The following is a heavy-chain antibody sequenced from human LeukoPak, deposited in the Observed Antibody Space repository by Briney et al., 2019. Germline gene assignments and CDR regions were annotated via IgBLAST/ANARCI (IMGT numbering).Heavy chain of an antibody. D-gene: IGHD5-24*01. J-gene: IGHJ4*01. CDR2: IKQDGSEK. V-gene: IGHV3-7*01. Sequence: PGGSLRLSCAASGFTFSSYWMSWVRQAPGKGLEWVANIKQDGSEKYYVDSVKGRFSISRDNAKNSLYLELNNLRAEDTGVYFCARDRGWQQFDYWGQGTLVTVSS. CDR3: ARDRGWQQFDY. CDR1: GFTFSSYW.